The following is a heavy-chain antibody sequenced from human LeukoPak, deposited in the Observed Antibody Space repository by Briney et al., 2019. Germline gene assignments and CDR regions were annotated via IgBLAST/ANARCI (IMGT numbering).Heavy chain of an antibody. D-gene: IGHD4-17*01. CDR3: ARLGVTVTTDY. J-gene: IGHJ4*02. CDR2: IYYSGST. V-gene: IGHV4-59*08. Sequence: PSETLSLICTVSGGSISSYYWSWIRQPPGKGLEWIGYIYYSGSTNYNPSLKSRVTISVDTSKNQFSLKLSSVTAADTAVYYCARLGVTVTTDYWGQGTLVTVSS. CDR1: GGSISSYY.